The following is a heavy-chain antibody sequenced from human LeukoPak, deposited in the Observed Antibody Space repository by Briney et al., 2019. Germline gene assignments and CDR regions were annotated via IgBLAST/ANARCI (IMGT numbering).Heavy chain of an antibody. V-gene: IGHV4-34*01. D-gene: IGHD3-3*01. CDR1: GGSFSGYY. CDR2: INHSGST. Sequence: SETLSLTCAVYGGSFSGYYWSWIRQPPGKGLEWIGEINHSGSTNYNPSLKSRVTISVDTSKNQFSLKLSSVTAADTAVYYCEKSGYSKDRGDYFDYWGQGTMVTVSS. CDR3: EKSGYSKDRGDYFDY. J-gene: IGHJ4*02.